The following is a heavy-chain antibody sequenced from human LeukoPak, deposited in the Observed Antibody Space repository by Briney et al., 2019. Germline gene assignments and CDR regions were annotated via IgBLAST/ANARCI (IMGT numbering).Heavy chain of an antibody. CDR2: ISGSGSDI. V-gene: IGHV3-11*04. CDR3: ARDRSGDDGFWSGYYTNYFDP. CDR1: GFSFSDSY. J-gene: IGHJ5*02. Sequence: GGSLRLSCVVSGFSFSDSYMTWIRQTPGKGLEWLAYISGSGSDIYYADSVKGRFTISRDNAKNSLYLQMNSLRAEDTAVYYCARDRSGDDGFWSGYYTNYFDPWGQGTRVTVSS. D-gene: IGHD3-3*01.